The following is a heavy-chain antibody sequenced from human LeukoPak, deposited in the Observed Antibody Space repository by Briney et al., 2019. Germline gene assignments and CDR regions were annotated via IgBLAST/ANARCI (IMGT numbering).Heavy chain of an antibody. CDR3: ARAGGPYYFDY. Sequence: GGSLRLSCAASGFTFDDYGMSWVRHAPGKGLEWVSGINWNGGSTGYADSVKGRFTISRDNAKNFLYLQMNSLRAEDTALYYCARAGGPYYFDYWGQGTLVTVSP. CDR2: INWNGGST. D-gene: IGHD2-8*02. V-gene: IGHV3-20*04. CDR1: GFTFDDYG. J-gene: IGHJ4*02.